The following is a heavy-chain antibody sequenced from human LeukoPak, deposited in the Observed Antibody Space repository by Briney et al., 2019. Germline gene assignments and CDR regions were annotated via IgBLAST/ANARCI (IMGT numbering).Heavy chain of an antibody. CDR1: GYTFTGYY. CDR2: INPNSGGT. D-gene: IGHD4-17*01. Sequence: ASVKASCKASGYTFTGYYMHWVRQAPGQGLEWMGWINPNSGGTNYAQKFQGRVTMTRDTSISTAYMELSRLRSDDTAVYYCARDRDGDYPFDYWGQGTLVTVSS. V-gene: IGHV1-2*02. CDR3: ARDRDGDYPFDY. J-gene: IGHJ4*02.